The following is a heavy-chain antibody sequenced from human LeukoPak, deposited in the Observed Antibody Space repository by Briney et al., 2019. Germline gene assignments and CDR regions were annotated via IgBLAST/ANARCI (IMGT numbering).Heavy chain of an antibody. V-gene: IGHV4-39*01. Sequence: SETLSLTCTVSGGSISSSTYYWGWIRQPPGKGLEWIGSVYYRGSTYYNPSLGSRVTISVDTSKNQFSLKLSSVTAADTAVYYCARVVRTTMIVSGADIWGQGTMVTVSS. CDR1: GGSISSSTYY. J-gene: IGHJ3*02. CDR3: ARVVRTTMIVSGADI. D-gene: IGHD3-22*01. CDR2: VYYRGST.